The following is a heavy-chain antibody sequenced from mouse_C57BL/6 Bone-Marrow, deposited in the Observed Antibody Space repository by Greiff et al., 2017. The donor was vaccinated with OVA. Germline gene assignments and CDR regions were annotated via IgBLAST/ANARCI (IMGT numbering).Heavy chain of an antibody. J-gene: IGHJ4*01. CDR2: IYPGGGYT. D-gene: IGHD2-14*01. V-gene: IGHV1-63*01. CDR3: AREGYGDYYAMDY. CDR1: GYTFTNYW. Sequence: QVHVKQSGAELVRPGTSVKMSCKASGYTFTNYWIGWAKQRPGHGLEWIGDIYPGGGYTNYNEKFKGKATLTADKSSSTAYMQFSSLTSEDSAIYYCAREGYGDYYAMDYWGQGTSVTVSS.